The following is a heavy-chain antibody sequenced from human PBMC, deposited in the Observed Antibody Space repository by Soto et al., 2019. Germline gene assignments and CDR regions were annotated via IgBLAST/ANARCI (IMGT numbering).Heavy chain of an antibody. CDR2: IAYDGSNK. CDR3: AMVNCVSPSCYRLYAWVDP. V-gene: IGHV3-30*03. J-gene: IGHJ5*02. D-gene: IGHD2-2*01. CDR1: GFTFSSYG. Sequence: QVQLVESGGGVVQPGRSLRLSCVASGFTFSSYGMHWVRQAPGKGLEWVAVIAYDGSNKYYADSVKVRFTISRDNSTNTLFVQMNRLRADDTAVYSCAMVNCVSPSCYRLYAWVDPWGQGTLVTVSS.